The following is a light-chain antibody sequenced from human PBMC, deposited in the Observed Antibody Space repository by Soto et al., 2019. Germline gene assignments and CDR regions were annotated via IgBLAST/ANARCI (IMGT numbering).Light chain of an antibody. J-gene: IGKJ5*01. CDR2: GAS. CDR3: QQYGSSAPVT. Sequence: EIVLTQSPGTRSLSPGDGATLSCRASQNVTSNYLAWYQQKPGQAPRLLIYGASSRATGIPDRFSGGGSGTDFTLTISRLEPEDFAIYYCQQYGSSAPVTFGQGTRLEIE. V-gene: IGKV3-20*01. CDR1: QNVTSNY.